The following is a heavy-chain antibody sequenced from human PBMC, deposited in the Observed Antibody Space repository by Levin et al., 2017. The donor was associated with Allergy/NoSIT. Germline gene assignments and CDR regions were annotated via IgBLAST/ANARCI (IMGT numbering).Heavy chain of an antibody. Sequence: SETLSLTCTVSGGSITSSSYYWGWIRQPPGKGLEWIGNFYYSGSTYYNPSLKSRVSISVDTSRNQFSLKLSSVTAADTAVYYCASRGPLWFGEFLYHDAFDIWGQGTMVTVSS. CDR1: GGSITSSSYY. V-gene: IGHV4-39*01. D-gene: IGHD3-10*01. CDR3: ASRGPLWFGEFLYHDAFDI. CDR2: FYYSGST. J-gene: IGHJ3*02.